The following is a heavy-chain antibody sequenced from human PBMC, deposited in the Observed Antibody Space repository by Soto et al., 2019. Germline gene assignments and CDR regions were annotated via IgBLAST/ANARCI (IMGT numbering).Heavy chain of an antibody. CDR2: IWYDGSNK. V-gene: IGHV3-33*01. J-gene: IGHJ4*02. Sequence: GGSLRLSCAASGFTFSSYGMHWVRQAPGKGLEWVAVIWYDGSNKYYADSVKGRFTISRDNSKNTLYLQMNSLRAEDTAVYYCARDLLEHDYGEFYFDYWGQGTLVTVSS. CDR1: GFTFSSYG. D-gene: IGHD4-17*01. CDR3: ARDLLEHDYGEFYFDY.